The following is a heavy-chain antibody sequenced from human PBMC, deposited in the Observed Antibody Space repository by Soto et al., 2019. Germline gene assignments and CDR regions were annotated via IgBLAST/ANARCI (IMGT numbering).Heavy chain of an antibody. D-gene: IGHD6-19*01. CDR1: GFSFSTYA. Sequence: SGGSLRLSCAASGFSFSTYAMHWVRQAPGKGLEWVAVISYDGSKNYYADSVKGRFTISRDNSKNTLYLQMNSLRAEDTAVYYCARGSEQWLVPIDYWGQGTLVTVSS. CDR2: ISYDGSKN. CDR3: ARGSEQWLVPIDY. V-gene: IGHV3-30-3*01. J-gene: IGHJ4*02.